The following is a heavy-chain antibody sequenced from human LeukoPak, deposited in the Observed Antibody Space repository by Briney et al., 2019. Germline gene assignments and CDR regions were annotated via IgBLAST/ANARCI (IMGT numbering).Heavy chain of an antibody. J-gene: IGHJ6*03. CDR3: ARVAAEVVGVPGPIGFGWLRRDYYYMDV. Sequence: GGSLRLSCAASGFTFSSYGMHWVRQAPGKGLEWVAFIRYDGSNKYYADSVKGRFTISGDNSKNTPYLQMNSLRSEDTAVYYCARVAAEVVGVPGPIGFGWLRRDYYYMDVWGKGTTVTVSS. CDR1: GFTFSSYG. V-gene: IGHV3-30*02. CDR2: IRYDGSNK. D-gene: IGHD2-2*02.